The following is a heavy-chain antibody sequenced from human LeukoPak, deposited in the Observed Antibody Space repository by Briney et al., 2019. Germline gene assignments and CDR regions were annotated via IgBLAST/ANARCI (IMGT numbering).Heavy chain of an antibody. V-gene: IGHV3-9*01. CDR3: AKDITGGRSSPYFDS. J-gene: IGHJ4*02. D-gene: IGHD6-6*01. Sequence: PGGSLRLSCAASGFTFDAYAMHWVRQAPGKGLEWVSGISWNGGGMGYAVSVKGRFTISRDNAKNSLYLQMNSLRDEDTALYYCAKDITGGRSSPYFDSWGQGTLVTVPS. CDR2: ISWNGGGM. CDR1: GFTFDAYA.